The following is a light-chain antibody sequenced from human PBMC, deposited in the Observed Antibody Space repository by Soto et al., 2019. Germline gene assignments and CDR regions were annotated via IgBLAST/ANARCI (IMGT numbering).Light chain of an antibody. V-gene: IGKV1-17*01. CDR2: AAS. J-gene: IGKJ4*01. CDR1: QGIRKD. CDR3: LQQKTYPLT. Sequence: DIQMTQSPSSLSASVGDRVTITCRASQGIRKDLGWYQQKPGKAREXLIYAASSLQSGVPSRFSVSGSGTEFTIKISRLKPEDGATDHCLQQKTYPLTFGGGTKVDNK.